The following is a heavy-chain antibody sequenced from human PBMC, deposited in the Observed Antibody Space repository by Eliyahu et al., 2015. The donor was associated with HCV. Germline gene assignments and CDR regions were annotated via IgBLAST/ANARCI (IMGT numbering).Heavy chain of an antibody. V-gene: IGHV2-5*01. D-gene: IGHD6-19*01. Sequence: QITLKESGPTLVKPTQTVTLTCTFSGFSLTTSGVGVGWLRQPPGKALEWLALISWNGDKYYNAALKNRLAITQDTPKNQVFLTVTDMDPVDTATYFCVHDDIGVTGLDYWGQGTLVIVSS. CDR3: VHDDIGVTGLDY. CDR1: GFSLTTSGVG. J-gene: IGHJ4*02. CDR2: ISWNGDK.